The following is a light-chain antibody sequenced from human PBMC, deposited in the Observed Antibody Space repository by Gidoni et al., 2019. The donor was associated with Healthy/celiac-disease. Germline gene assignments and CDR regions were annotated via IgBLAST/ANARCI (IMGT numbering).Light chain of an antibody. Sequence: EIVLTQPPGTLSLSPGERATLSCRASQSVSSSYLAWYQQKPGQAPRLLISGASSRATGIPDRFSGSGAGTDFTLTISRLDPEDFAVYYCQQYGSSPITFGQGTRLEIK. V-gene: IGKV3-20*01. CDR2: GAS. CDR1: QSVSSSY. J-gene: IGKJ5*01. CDR3: QQYGSSPIT.